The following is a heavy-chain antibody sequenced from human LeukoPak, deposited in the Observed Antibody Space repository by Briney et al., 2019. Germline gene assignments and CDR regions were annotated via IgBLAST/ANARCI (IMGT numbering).Heavy chain of an antibody. CDR2: IIPILDIA. CDR3: ARNRGAGVFDL. Sequence: GASVKVSCKASGGTFSSYAISWVRQAPGQGLEWMGRIIPILDIANYAQKFQGRVTITADKSTSTAYMELSSLRSDDTAVYYCARNRGAGVFDLWGRGTLVTVSS. CDR1: GGTFSSYA. D-gene: IGHD1-14*01. V-gene: IGHV1-69*04. J-gene: IGHJ2*01.